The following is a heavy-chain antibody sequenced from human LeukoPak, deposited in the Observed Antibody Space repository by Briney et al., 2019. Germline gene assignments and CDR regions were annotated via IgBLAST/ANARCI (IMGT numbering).Heavy chain of an antibody. V-gene: IGHV4-59*01. Sequence: SETLSLTCTVSGGSISSYYWSWIRQPPGKGLEWIVYIYYSGSTNYNPSLKSRVTISVDMSKNQFSLKLSSVTAADTAVYYCARGGRDGFDYWGQGTLVTVSS. CDR1: GGSISSYY. J-gene: IGHJ4*02. CDR3: ARGGRDGFDY. CDR2: IYYSGST. D-gene: IGHD5-24*01.